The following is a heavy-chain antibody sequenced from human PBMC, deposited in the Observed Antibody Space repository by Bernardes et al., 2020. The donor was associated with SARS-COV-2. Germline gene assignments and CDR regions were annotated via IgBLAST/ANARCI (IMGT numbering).Heavy chain of an antibody. CDR2: IYYSGST. J-gene: IGHJ4*02. CDR3: ARRDLGEYNFDY. D-gene: IGHD3-16*01. CDR1: GGSISSNIDY. V-gene: IGHV4-39*01. Sequence: SQSLSLTCTASGGSISSNIDYWGWLRQPPGKELVWIGCIYYSGSTYYNPSLNSRVTISVDTSKNQFSLKLSSVTAADTAVYYCARRDLGEYNFDYWGQGTLVTVPS.